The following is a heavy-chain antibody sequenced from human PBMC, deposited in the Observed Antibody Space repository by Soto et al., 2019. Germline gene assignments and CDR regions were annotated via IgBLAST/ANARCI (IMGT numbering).Heavy chain of an antibody. CDR2: INPDGSAI. V-gene: IGHV3-7*01. CDR3: SRYLDF. Sequence: PGGSLRLSCAASGFTFSTSWMDWVRQTPGKGLEWVANINPDGSAINYVDSVKGRFTISRDNAKNSLFLQMGSLTAEDSGLYFCSRYLDFWGQGTLVTVSS. J-gene: IGHJ4*02. CDR1: GFTFSTSW.